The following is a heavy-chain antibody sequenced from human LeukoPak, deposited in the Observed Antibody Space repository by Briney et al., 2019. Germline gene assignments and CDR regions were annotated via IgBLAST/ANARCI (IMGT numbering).Heavy chain of an antibody. CDR2: IKWNGGST. Sequence: GESLRLSCAASGFTFDDYAMSWVRQAPGKGLEWVSGIKWNGGSTGYADSVKGRFTISRDNAKNSLYLQMNSLRAEDTALYYCARVSDSSGYYPIDYWGQGTLVTVS. CDR3: ARVSDSSGYYPIDY. V-gene: IGHV3-20*04. J-gene: IGHJ4*02. CDR1: GFTFDDYA. D-gene: IGHD3-22*01.